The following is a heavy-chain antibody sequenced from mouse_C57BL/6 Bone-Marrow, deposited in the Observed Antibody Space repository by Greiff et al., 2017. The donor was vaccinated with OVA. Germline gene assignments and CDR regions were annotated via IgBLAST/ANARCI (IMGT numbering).Heavy chain of an antibody. CDR2: SRNKANDYTT. J-gene: IGHJ1*03. Sequence: EVHLVESGGGLVQSGRSLILSCATSGFTFSDFYMEWVRQAPGKGLEWIAASRNKANDYTTEYSASVKGRFIVSRDTSQSILYRQMNALRAEDTAIYYCARDDYYWYFDVWGTGTTVTVSS. V-gene: IGHV7-1*01. CDR1: GFTFSDFY. CDR3: ARDDYYWYFDV.